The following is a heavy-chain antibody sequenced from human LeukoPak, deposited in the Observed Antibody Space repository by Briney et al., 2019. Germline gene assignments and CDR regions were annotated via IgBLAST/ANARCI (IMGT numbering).Heavy chain of an antibody. CDR1: GFTFSSYG. CDR2: MRYDGSNK. CDR3: AKDRRLYGSASYSPDY. D-gene: IGHD3-10*01. J-gene: IGHJ4*02. V-gene: IGHV3-30*02. Sequence: GSLRLSCAASGFTFSSYGMHWVRQAPGKGLGGVAFMRYDGSNKYYADSVKGRFTISRDNYKNTLYLQMNSLRAEDTAVYYCAKDRRLYGSASYSPDYWGQGTLVTVSS.